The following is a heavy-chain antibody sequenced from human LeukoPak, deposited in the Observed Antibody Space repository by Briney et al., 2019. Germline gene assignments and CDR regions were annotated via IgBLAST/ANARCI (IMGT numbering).Heavy chain of an antibody. CDR2: INNGGSTT. Sequence: PGGSLRLSCAASGFTFSSYWMHWVRHAPGKGLVWVSAINNGGSTTAYADSVKGRFTISRYNAKNTLYLQMNSLRAEDTAVYYCARRAPIRYFDYWGQGTLVTVSS. V-gene: IGHV3-74*01. J-gene: IGHJ4*02. CDR3: ARRAPIRYFDY. D-gene: IGHD5-24*01. CDR1: GFTFSSYW.